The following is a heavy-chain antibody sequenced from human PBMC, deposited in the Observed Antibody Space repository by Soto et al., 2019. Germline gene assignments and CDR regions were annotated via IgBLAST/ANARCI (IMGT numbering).Heavy chain of an antibody. V-gene: IGHV4-4*07. Sequence: QVQLQGSGPGQVKPSETLSLTYTVSGDSISDYFYWSWIRQPAGKGLEWIGRIYTDGTTKYNPSLKSRVTLSLDKSKNQFSLRLSSVTAAETAVYYFAREVRGGFTGIFDQWGRGSRVTVSS. CDR1: GDSISDYFY. J-gene: IGHJ4*02. CDR2: IYTDGTT. CDR3: AREVRGGFTGIFDQ. D-gene: IGHD2-15*01.